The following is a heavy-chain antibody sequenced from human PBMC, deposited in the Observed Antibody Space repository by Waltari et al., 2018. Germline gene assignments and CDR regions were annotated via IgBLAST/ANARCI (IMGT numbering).Heavy chain of an antibody. V-gene: IGHV1-2*06. CDR3: ARDLEDDYGDYGPPY. D-gene: IGHD4-17*01. CDR1: GYTFTGYY. Sequence: QVQLVQSGAEVKKPGASVKVSCKASGYTFTGYYMHWVRQAPGQGLEWMGRINPNSGGTNYAQKFQGRVTMTRDTSISTAYMELSRLRSDDTAVYYCARDLEDDYGDYGPPYWGQGTLVIVSS. CDR2: INPNSGGT. J-gene: IGHJ4*02.